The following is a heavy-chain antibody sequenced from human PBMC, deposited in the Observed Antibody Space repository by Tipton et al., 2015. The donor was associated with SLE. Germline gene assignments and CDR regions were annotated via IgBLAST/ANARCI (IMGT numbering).Heavy chain of an antibody. J-gene: IGHJ6*02. V-gene: IGHV4-34*01. CDR3: ARASLGGLV. D-gene: IGHD3-16*01. CDR2: INDSGST. CDR1: GGSFSGYY. Sequence: TLSLTCTVYGGSFSGYYWNWIRQTPGKGLEWIGDINDSGSTNYNPSLKSRVTISVDTSKNQFSLKLSSVTAADTAVYYCARASLGGLVWGQGTTVTVSS.